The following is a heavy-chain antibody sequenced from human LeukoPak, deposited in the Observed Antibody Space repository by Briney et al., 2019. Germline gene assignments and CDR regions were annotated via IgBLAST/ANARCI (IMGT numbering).Heavy chain of an antibody. V-gene: IGHV3-21*01. CDR2: ISSSGRSI. J-gene: IGHJ5*02. Sequence: GGSLRLSCAASGFTFSSYSMNWVPQAPGKGREGVADISSSGRSISYTDSLKGRFTIYRDNAKNSLYLQMNSLRVEDTAVYYCARTETTLRFRFDPWGQGTLVTVSS. CDR1: GFTFSSYS. CDR3: ARTETTLRFRFDP. D-gene: IGHD4-11*01.